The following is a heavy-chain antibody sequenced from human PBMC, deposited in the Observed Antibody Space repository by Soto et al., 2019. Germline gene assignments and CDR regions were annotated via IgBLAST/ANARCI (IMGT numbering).Heavy chain of an antibody. J-gene: IGHJ6*04. V-gene: IGHV3-9*01. D-gene: IGHD2-15*01. Sequence: SLRLSCAASGFTFDDYAMHWVRQAPGKGLEWVSGISWNSGNIGYADSVKGRFTISRDNAKNSLYLQINSLRAEDTALYYCAKDLLGLRYCSGFSCPMDVWGKGTTVTVSS. CDR2: ISWNSGNI. CDR3: AKDLLGLRYCSGFSCPMDV. CDR1: GFTFDDYA.